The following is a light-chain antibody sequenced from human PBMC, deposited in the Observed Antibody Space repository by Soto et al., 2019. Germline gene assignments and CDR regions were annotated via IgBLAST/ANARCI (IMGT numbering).Light chain of an antibody. V-gene: IGKV3-11*01. CDR3: QQRSQT. Sequence: EIVLTQSPATLSLSPEERATLSCRASQSVSSYLAWYQQKPGQAPRLLIYDASNRATGIPARFSGSGSGTDFTLTISSLEPEDFAVYYCQQRSQTFGGGTKVDIK. CDR2: DAS. CDR1: QSVSSY. J-gene: IGKJ4*01.